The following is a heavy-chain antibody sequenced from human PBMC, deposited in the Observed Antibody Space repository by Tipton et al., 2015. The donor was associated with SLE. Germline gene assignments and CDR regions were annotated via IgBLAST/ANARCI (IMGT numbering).Heavy chain of an antibody. CDR1: GGSFSGYY. D-gene: IGHD2-21*02. V-gene: IGHV4-34*01. J-gene: IGHJ4*02. CDR3: ARDPYCGGDCLLFDY. Sequence: LRLSCAVYGGSFSGYYWSWIRQPPGKGLEWIGEINHSGSTYYNPSLKSRVTISVDTSKNQFSLKLSSVTAADTAVYYCARDPYCGGDCLLFDYWGQGTLVTVSS. CDR2: INHSGST.